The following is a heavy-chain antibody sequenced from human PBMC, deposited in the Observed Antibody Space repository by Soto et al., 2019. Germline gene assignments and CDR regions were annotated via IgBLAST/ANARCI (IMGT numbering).Heavy chain of an antibody. Sequence: GESLKISCKGSGYSFTSYWIGWVRQIPGKGLEWMGIIYPGDSDTRYSPSFQGQVTISADKSISTAYLQWSSLKASDTAMYYCARRTAMAGDYYYYYYMDVWGKGTTVTVSS. CDR1: GYSFTSYW. J-gene: IGHJ6*03. CDR2: IYPGDSDT. V-gene: IGHV5-51*01. D-gene: IGHD5-18*01. CDR3: ARRTAMAGDYYYYYYMDV.